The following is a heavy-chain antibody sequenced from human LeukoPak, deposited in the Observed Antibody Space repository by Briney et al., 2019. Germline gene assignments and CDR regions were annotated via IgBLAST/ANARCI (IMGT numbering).Heavy chain of an antibody. J-gene: IGHJ4*02. CDR2: IIPIFGTA. CDR3: ARDSYYYDSSGYYRPFDY. D-gene: IGHD3-22*01. V-gene: IGHV1-69*13. CDR1: GGTFSSYA. Sequence: SVKVSCKASGGTFSSYAISWVRQAPGQGLEWMGGIIPIFGTANYAQKFQGRVTITADESTSTAYMELSSLRSEDTAVYYCARDSYYYDSSGYYRPFDYWGQGTLVTVSS.